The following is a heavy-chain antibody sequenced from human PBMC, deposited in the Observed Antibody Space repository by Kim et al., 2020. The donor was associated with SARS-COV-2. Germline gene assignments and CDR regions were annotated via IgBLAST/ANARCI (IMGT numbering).Heavy chain of an antibody. CDR2: IGGFGNT. D-gene: IGHD3-22*01. V-gene: IGHV3-23*01. Sequence: GGSLRLSCATSGFTFGVYAMSWVRQAPGKGLQWVSTIGGFGNTYYADSVKGRFSISRDYSNNTLCLDMSSLRSEDTAIYFCAKSSHYYDNYNYFKGFDSWGQGTLVTVSS. J-gene: IGHJ4*02. CDR1: GFTFGVYA. CDR3: AKSSHYYDNYNYFKGFDS.